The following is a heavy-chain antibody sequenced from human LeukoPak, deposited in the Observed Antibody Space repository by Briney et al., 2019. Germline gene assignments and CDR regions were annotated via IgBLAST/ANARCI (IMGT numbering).Heavy chain of an antibody. V-gene: IGHV4-61*02. J-gene: IGHJ4*02. CDR2: IYASGST. Sequence: PSETLSLTCTVSGASISSGSHYWSWIRQPAGKGLEWIGRIYASGSTNYNPSLRSRVTISVDTSRNQFSLKLSSVTAADTAVYYCTRGSQQGDFWTGPPDYWGQGILVTVSS. CDR1: GASISSGSHY. D-gene: IGHD3/OR15-3a*01. CDR3: TRGSQQGDFWTGPPDY.